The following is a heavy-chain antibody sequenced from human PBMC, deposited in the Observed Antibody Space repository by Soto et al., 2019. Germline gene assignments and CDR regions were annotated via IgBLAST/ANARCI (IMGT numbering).Heavy chain of an antibody. CDR3: ARGVYGSGNYYTGPSAFDI. V-gene: IGHV1-69*06. CDR1: GGTLSDQG. D-gene: IGHD3-10*01. CDR2: TIPVFNTA. Sequence: QVQLEQSGAEVKKPGSSVKVSCKASGGTLSDQGVAWRRQAPGQGLEWMGGTIPVFNTAKYAQKFQGRVTVTADKFTNIAYMELSSLRSEDTAFYFCARGVYGSGNYYTGPSAFDIWGQGTMVIVSS. J-gene: IGHJ3*02.